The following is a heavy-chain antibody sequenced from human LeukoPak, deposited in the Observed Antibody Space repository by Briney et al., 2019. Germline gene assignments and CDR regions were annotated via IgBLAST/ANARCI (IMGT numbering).Heavy chain of an antibody. D-gene: IGHD1-26*01. J-gene: IGHJ6*02. CDR1: GFTFSSYG. V-gene: IGHV3-30*18. CDR2: ISYDGSNK. CDR3: AKDRRYSGSYYYYYGMDV. Sequence: GGSLRLSCAASGFTFSSYGMHWVRQAPGKGLEWVAVISYDGSNKYYADSVKGRLTISRDNSKNTLYLQMNSLRAEDTAVCYCAKDRRYSGSYYYYYGMDVWGQGTTVTVSS.